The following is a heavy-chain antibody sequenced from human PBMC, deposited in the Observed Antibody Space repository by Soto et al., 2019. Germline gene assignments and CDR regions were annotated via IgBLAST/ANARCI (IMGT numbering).Heavy chain of an antibody. J-gene: IGHJ4*02. V-gene: IGHV3-23*01. CDR1: GFTFSSYA. Sequence: EVQLLESGGGLVQTGGSLRLSCAASGFTFSSYAMSWVRQAPGKGLEWVSSISGSGGSTYYADSVKGRFTISRDNSKNTLYLQMNSLRAEDTAVYYCARRSSGWYFDYWGQGTLVTVSS. CDR2: ISGSGGST. D-gene: IGHD6-19*01. CDR3: ARRSSGWYFDY.